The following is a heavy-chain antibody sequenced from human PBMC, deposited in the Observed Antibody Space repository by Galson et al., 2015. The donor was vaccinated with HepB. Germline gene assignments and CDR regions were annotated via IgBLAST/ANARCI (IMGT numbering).Heavy chain of an antibody. V-gene: IGHV1-69*13. D-gene: IGHD1-26*01. CDR1: GGTFSRHG. Sequence: SVKVSCKASGGTFSRHGISWVRQAHGQGLEWMGGIIPIFGRGNYAQKFQGRVTITADESTTTAYMELRSLRSDDTAVYYCARLDHIVFDYWGQGTLVTVSS. CDR2: IIPIFGRG. CDR3: ARLDHIVFDY. J-gene: IGHJ4*02.